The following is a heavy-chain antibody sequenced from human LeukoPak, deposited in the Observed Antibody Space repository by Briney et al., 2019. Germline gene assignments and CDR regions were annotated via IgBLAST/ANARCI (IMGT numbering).Heavy chain of an antibody. D-gene: IGHD3-10*01. CDR2: IKQDGTEI. CDR1: GFTFSSYA. J-gene: IGHJ4*02. V-gene: IGHV3-7*01. CDR3: ARTPDGADY. Sequence: GGSLRLSCAASGFTFSSYAMSWVRQAPGRGLEWVANIKQDGTEIFYVDSVRGRFIISRDNAENSLYLQMNSLRVEDTAVYYCARTPDGADYWGQGTLVTVSS.